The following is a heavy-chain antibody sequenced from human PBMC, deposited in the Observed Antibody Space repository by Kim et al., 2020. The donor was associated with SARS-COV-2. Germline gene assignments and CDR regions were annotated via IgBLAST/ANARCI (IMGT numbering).Heavy chain of an antibody. CDR3: ARAVGWNYDFYYHGMDV. CDR2: ISVYNGGT. V-gene: IGHV1-18*01. CDR1: GYTFSKHD. Sequence: ASVKVSCKASGYTFSKHDLTWVRQAPGQGLEWMAWISVYNGGTKYAQKFQGRLTMTIDTSTNTAYMELRSLRSDDTALYYCARAVGWNYDFYYHGMDVWGQGTTVTVSS. J-gene: IGHJ6*02. D-gene: IGHD1-7*01.